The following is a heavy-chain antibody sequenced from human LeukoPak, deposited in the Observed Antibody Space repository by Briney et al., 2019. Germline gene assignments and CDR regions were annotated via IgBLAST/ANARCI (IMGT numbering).Heavy chain of an antibody. CDR2: IYKSMYSGGST. CDR1: GDSIGAYY. J-gene: IGHJ5*01. V-gene: IGHV4-4*07. Sequence: SETLSLTCTVSGDSIGAYYWSWIRQPAGKGLEWIGRIYKSMYSGGSTDYNPSLKSRVTMSVDTSKNQLSLKLSSLTAAATAVYYCVRDPTTVTTFFDLWGQGTLVTVSS. CDR3: VRDPTTVTTFFDL. D-gene: IGHD4-17*01.